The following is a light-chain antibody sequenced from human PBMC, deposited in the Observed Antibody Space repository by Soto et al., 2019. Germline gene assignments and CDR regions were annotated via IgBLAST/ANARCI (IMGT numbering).Light chain of an antibody. CDR3: QQYSSSPWT. J-gene: IGKJ1*01. CDR1: QSVTSSD. Sequence: EIGLTQSRGTLSLSPGERATRSCRASQSVTSSDLAWYQLKPGQAPRLVIYGASSRATGIPDRFSGSGSGTDFTLTISRLEPEDFAVYSCQQYSSSPWTFGQGTKVEIK. V-gene: IGKV3-20*01. CDR2: GAS.